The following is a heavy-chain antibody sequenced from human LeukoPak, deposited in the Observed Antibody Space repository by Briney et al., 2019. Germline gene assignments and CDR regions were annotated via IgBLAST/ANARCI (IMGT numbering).Heavy chain of an antibody. CDR3: AKIPQVATYTVPNFDF. Sequence: GGSLRLSCEASGFMFIGYGMHWVRQTQGGGLEWVAFIRFDGRYEYYTHSVNGRFTISRDNSRNTLYLQMRSLRSEDTAVYYCAKIPQVATYTVPNFDFWGQGTLVTVSS. CDR2: IRFDGRYE. J-gene: IGHJ4*02. V-gene: IGHV3-30*02. CDR1: GFMFIGYG. D-gene: IGHD3-16*01.